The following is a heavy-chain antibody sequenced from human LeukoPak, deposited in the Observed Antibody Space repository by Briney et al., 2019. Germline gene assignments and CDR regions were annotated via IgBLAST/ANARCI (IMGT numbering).Heavy chain of an antibody. CDR3: ARERRGYSGYDSSCWFDP. V-gene: IGHV1-69*05. CDR1: GGTFSSYA. D-gene: IGHD5-12*01. J-gene: IGHJ5*02. Sequence: VASVKVSCKASGGTFSSYAISWVRQAPGQGLEWMGGIIPIFGTANYAQKFQGRVTITTDESTSTAYMELSSLRSEDTAVYYCARERRGYSGYDSSCWFDPWGQGTLVTVSS. CDR2: IIPIFGTA.